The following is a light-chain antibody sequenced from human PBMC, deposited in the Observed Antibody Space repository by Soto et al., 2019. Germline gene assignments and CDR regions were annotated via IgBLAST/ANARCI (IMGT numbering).Light chain of an antibody. CDR2: AAS. V-gene: IGKV1-12*01. CDR3: QQTSSFPLT. Sequence: DIQVTQSPSSVSASVGDRVTITCRASQGLVNWLAWYQQKPGKAPKLLIYAASSFQSGVPSRFSGSGFGTDFTLPISSLQPEDFATYYCQQTSSFPLTFGGGTKVEIK. CDR1: QGLVNW. J-gene: IGKJ4*01.